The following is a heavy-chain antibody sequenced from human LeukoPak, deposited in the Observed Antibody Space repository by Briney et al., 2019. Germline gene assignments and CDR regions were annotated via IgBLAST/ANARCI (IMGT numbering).Heavy chain of an antibody. CDR1: GYTFTSYD. D-gene: IGHD5-18*01. CDR2: MNPNSGNT. CDR3: ARGGGYSYGPTKYYYYYMDV. J-gene: IGHJ6*03. Sequence: ASVKVSCKASGYTFTSYDINWVRQATGQGLEWMGWMNPNSGNTGYAQKFQGRVTMTRNTSISTAYMELSSPRSEDTAVYYCARGGGYSYGPTKYYYYYMDVWGKGTTVTVSS. V-gene: IGHV1-8*01.